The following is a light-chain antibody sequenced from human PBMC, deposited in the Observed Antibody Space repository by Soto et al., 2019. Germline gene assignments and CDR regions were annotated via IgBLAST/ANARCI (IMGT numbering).Light chain of an antibody. CDR2: KAS. Sequence: DIHMTHSPSTLSASVRYIVTITCRASQSISSSLAWYHQRPGKAPKLLIYKASSLETGVPSRFSGSGSGTEFTLTISSLQPDDFATYYCQQYNSDWNTFGQGTRLEI. CDR3: QQYNSDWNT. V-gene: IGKV1-5*03. J-gene: IGKJ5*01. CDR1: QSISSS.